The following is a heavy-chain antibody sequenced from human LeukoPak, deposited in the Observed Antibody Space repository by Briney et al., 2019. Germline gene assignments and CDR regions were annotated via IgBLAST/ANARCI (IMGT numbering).Heavy chain of an antibody. V-gene: IGHV3-21*01. CDR3: VGTYYDILTGYYTSY. CDR2: ISSSSSYI. D-gene: IGHD3-9*01. J-gene: IGHJ4*02. CDR1: GFTFSSYS. Sequence: GGSLRLSCAASGFTFSSYSMNWVRQAPGKGLEWVSSISSSSSYIYYADSVKGRFTISRDNAKNSLYLQMNSLRAEDTAVYYCVGTYYDILTGYYTSYWGQGTLVTVSS.